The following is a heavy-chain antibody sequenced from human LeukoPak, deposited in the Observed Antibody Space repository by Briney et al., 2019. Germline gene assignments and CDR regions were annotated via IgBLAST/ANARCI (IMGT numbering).Heavy chain of an antibody. CDR1: GYTFTSYG. CDR3: ARDHLELRSYYYYYMDV. V-gene: IGHV1-18*01. J-gene: IGHJ6*03. D-gene: IGHD1-7*01. Sequence: ASVKVSCKASGYTFTSYGISWVRQAPGQGLEWMGWISAYNGNTNYAQKLQGRVTMTTDTSTSTAYMELRSLRSDDTAVYYCARDHLELRSYYYYYMDVWGKGTTVTVSS. CDR2: ISAYNGNT.